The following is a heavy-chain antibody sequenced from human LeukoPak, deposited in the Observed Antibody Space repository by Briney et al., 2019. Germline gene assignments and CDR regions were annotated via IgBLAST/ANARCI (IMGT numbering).Heavy chain of an antibody. V-gene: IGHV4-59*01. CDR2: IYYSGHT. D-gene: IGHD5-24*01. CDR3: ARERRDGYKVYFDY. J-gene: IGHJ4*02. CDR1: DDSLNNYY. Sequence: SDTLSLTCTVFDDSLNNYYWNWIRQPPGKGLEWIGYIYYSGHTNYNPSLNSRVAISVDTSKNQFFLRLSSVTAADTAVYYCARERRDGYKVYFDYWGQETLVTVSS.